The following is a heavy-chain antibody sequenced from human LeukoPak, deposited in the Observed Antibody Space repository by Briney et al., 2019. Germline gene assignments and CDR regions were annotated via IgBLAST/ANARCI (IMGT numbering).Heavy chain of an antibody. CDR3: ANNGGVAVAGSFDY. Sequence: GGSLRLSCAASGFTFSSYAMSWVRQAPGKGLEWVSTISGSGGSTYYADSVKGRFTISRDNSKNTLYLQMNSLRAEDTAVYYCANNGGVAVAGSFDYWGQGTLVTVSS. J-gene: IGHJ4*02. CDR2: ISGSGGST. V-gene: IGHV3-23*01. CDR1: GFTFSSYA. D-gene: IGHD6-19*01.